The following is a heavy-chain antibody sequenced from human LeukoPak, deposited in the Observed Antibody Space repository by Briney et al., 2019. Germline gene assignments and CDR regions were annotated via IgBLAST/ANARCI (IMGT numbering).Heavy chain of an antibody. V-gene: IGHV3-73*01. CDR2: IRSKANGYAT. D-gene: IGHD6-25*01. CDR1: GFTFSVSA. CDR3: TRLSGDLTFDY. J-gene: IGHJ4*02. Sequence: GGSLRLSCAASGFTFSVSAMHWVRQASGKGLEWIGRIRSKANGYATAYAASVKDGFTISRDDSKNAAYLQMNSLKTEDTAVYYCTRLSGDLTFDYWGQGTLVTVSS.